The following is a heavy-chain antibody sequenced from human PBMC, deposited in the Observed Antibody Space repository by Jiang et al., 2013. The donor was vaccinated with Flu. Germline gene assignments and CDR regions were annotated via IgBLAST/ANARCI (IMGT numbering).Heavy chain of an antibody. D-gene: IGHD5-18*01. J-gene: IGHJ4*02. CDR3: VRDNYGFDY. V-gene: IGHV3-64D*08. Sequence: GGSTNYADSVKGRFTVSGDNSKNTLYLQMDSLRTEDTAVYYCVRDNYGFDYWGQGTLVTVSS. CDR2: GGST.